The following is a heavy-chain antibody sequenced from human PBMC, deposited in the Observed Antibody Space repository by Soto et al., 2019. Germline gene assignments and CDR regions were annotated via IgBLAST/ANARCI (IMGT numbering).Heavy chain of an antibody. CDR3: AYGAGGKWNYYYYMDV. CDR1: GGTFSSYT. V-gene: IGHV1-69*02. CDR2: IIPILGIA. J-gene: IGHJ6*03. D-gene: IGHD4-17*01. Sequence: SVKVSCKASGGTFSSYTISWVRQAPGQGLEWMGRIIPILGIANYAQKFQGRVTITADKSTSTAYMELSSLRSEDTAVYYCAYGAGGKWNYYYYMDVWGKGTTVTVSS.